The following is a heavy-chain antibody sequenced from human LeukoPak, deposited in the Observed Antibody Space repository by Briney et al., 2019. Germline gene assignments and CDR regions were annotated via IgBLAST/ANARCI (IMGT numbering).Heavy chain of an antibody. CDR1: GYMFTSYA. J-gene: IGHJ5*02. V-gene: IGHV1-18*01. CDR3: ARVAVDLDCSGDTCSSVFKSFDA. CDR2: IRAYNGNT. D-gene: IGHD2-15*01. Sequence: ASVRVSCKASGYMFTSYAISWVRRAPGQGLEWMGWIRAYNGNTKYEQKFQARVTMTTDTSTSTAYMELRSLRSDDTAVYYCARVAVDLDCSGDTCSSVFKSFDAWGQGTLVTVSS.